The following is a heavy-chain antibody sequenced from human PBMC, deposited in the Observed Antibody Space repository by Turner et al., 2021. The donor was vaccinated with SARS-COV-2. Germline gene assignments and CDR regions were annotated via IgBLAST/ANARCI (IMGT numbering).Heavy chain of an antibody. CDR2: INPSRGIA. CDR1: GGSFSSYA. CDR3: ARDDRICSSTSCHTLFDP. D-gene: IGHD2-2*01. Sequence: QVQLVQPGAAVKMPGSSVKVSCNAPGGSFSSYASGWVRQAPGQGHEWMGGINPSRGIANYAQKFQGRVTIAADKSTSTAYMELSSLRSEDTAVYYCARDDRICSSTSCHTLFDPWGQGTLVTVSS. J-gene: IGHJ5*02. V-gene: IGHV1-69*10.